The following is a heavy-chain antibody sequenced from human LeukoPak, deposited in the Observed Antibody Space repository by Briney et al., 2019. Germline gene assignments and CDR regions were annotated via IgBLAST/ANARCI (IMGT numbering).Heavy chain of an antibody. V-gene: IGHV1-2*04. D-gene: IGHD3-16*02. CDR1: GYTFTGYY. Sequence: ASVKVSCKASGYTFTGYYMHWVRQAPGQGLEWMGWINPNSGGTNYAQKFQGWVTMTRDTSISTAYMELSRLRSDDTAVYYCARDPQSFTFGGVITDVWFDPWGQGTLVTVSS. J-gene: IGHJ5*02. CDR2: INPNSGGT. CDR3: ARDPQSFTFGGVITDVWFDP.